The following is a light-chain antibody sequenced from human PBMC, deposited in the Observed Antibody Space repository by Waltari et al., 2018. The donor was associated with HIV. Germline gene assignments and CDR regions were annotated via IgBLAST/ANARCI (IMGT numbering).Light chain of an antibody. CDR1: QDVRSW. CDR2: ATS. J-gene: IGKJ2*01. V-gene: IGKV1D-16*01. Sequence: DIQMTQSPSSLSASVGDTVTITCRASQDVRSWVAWYQSRPDKVPRPLMYATSNLASGVPSRFRGGGSGTNFSLTISTLQPDDFAVYHCQQYNSFPYTFGLGTKLEI. CDR3: QQYNSFPYT.